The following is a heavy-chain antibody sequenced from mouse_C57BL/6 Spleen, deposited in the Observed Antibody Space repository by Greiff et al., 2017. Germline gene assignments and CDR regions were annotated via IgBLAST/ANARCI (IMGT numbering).Heavy chain of an antibody. J-gene: IGHJ4*01. CDR3: ARGDYYGISYAMDY. Sequence: QVQLQQSGPELVKPGASVKISCKASGYAFSSSWMNWVKQRPGKGLEWIGWIYPGDGDTNYNGKFKGKATLTADKSSSTAYMHLSSLTSVDSAVYVFARGDYYGISYAMDYWGQGTSVTVSS. D-gene: IGHD1-1*01. V-gene: IGHV1-82*01. CDR2: IYPGDGDT. CDR1: GYAFSSSW.